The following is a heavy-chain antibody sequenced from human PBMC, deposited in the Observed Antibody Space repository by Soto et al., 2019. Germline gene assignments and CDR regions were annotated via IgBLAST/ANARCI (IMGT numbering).Heavy chain of an antibody. V-gene: IGHV5-10-1*01. CDR3: ARSLAAAGPTYYYGMDV. CDR1: GYSFSTYW. J-gene: IGHJ6*02. Sequence: GESLKISCKGSGYSFSTYWITWVRQMPGKGLEWMGRIDPSDSYTNYSPSFQGHVTISVDKSISTAYLQWSSLKASDTAFYYCARSLAAAGPTYYYGMDVWGQGTTVTVSS. D-gene: IGHD6-13*01. CDR2: IDPSDSYT.